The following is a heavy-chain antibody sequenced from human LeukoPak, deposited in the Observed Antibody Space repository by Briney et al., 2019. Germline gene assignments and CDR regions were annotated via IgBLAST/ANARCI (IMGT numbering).Heavy chain of an antibody. V-gene: IGHV3-23*01. J-gene: IGHJ4*02. CDR3: AKDYDSRIFDY. CDR2: ISGGGGTT. D-gene: IGHD3-22*01. CDR1: GFTFSSYG. Sequence: GGSLGLSCAASGFTFSSYGMSWVRQAPGKGLEWVSAISGGGGTTYYADSVKGRFTISRDNSRNTLYLQMNSLKAEDTAVYYCAKDYDSRIFDYWGQGTLVTVSS.